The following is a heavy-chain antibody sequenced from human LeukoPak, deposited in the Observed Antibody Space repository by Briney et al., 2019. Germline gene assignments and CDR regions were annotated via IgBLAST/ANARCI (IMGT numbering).Heavy chain of an antibody. D-gene: IGHD3-22*01. Sequence: TGGSLRLSCAASGFTFGNFAMSWVRQAPGKGLDWVSMLSSSGGSSYYADSVRGRFTISRDNSRNTLYLQMNNLRADDTAVYFCAKSDDPTDRSNYFRYFDSWGQGTLVTVSS. V-gene: IGHV3-23*01. CDR2: LSSSGGSS. CDR1: GFTFGNFA. J-gene: IGHJ4*02. CDR3: AKSDDPTDRSNYFRYFDS.